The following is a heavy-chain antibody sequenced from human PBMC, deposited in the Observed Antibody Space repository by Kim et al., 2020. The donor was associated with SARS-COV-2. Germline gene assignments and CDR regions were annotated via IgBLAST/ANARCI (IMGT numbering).Heavy chain of an antibody. CDR1: GGSISNYF. CDR2: IYSSGNT. J-gene: IGHJ4*02. V-gene: IGHV4-59*01. Sequence: SETLSLTCTVSGGSISNYFWTWIRQPPGKGLEWIGYIYSSGNTNYSPSLRSRVTISIDTSKNQFSLRLNSVTAADTAVYYCATLKYSSNWYYFDYCGQG. CDR3: ATLKYSSNWYYFDY. D-gene: IGHD6-13*01.